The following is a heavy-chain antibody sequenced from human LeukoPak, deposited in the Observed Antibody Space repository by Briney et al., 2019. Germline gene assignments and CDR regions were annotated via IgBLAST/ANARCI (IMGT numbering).Heavy chain of an antibody. CDR1: GFTFSSYA. J-gene: IGHJ4*02. CDR2: ITGSGDST. CDR3: AKDRVPRYSGYGLSDD. V-gene: IGHV3-23*01. D-gene: IGHD5-12*01. Sequence: GGSLRLSCTASGFTFSSYAMSWVRQAPGKGLDWVSAITGSGDSTYYADSVKGRLTISRDNSKNTLYLQMNNVRAEDTALYYCAKDRVPRYSGYGLSDDWGQGTLVTVSA.